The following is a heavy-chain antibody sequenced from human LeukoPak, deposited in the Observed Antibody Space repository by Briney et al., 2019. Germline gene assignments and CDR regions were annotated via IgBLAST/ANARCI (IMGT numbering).Heavy chain of an antibody. D-gene: IGHD3-16*02. V-gene: IGHV3-74*01. CDR2: INTDGSST. CDR1: GFTFSRYW. CDR3: TRGYPIFDY. J-gene: IGHJ4*02. Sequence: GGSPRLSCAASGFTFSRYWMHWVRQAPGKGLVWVSRINTDGSSTSYADSVKGRFTISRDNAKNTLYLQMNSLRVEDTAVYYCTRGYPIFDYWGQGTLVTVSS.